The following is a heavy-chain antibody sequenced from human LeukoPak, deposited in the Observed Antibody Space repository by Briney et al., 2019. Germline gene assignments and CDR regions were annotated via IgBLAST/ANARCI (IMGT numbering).Heavy chain of an antibody. Sequence: PSETLSLTCTVSGGSISSGSYYWSWIRQPAGQGLEWIGRIYTSGRTNYNPSLKSRVTISVDTSKNQFSLKLSSVTAAGTAVYYCARGGSSSSGGFDYWGQGTLVTVSS. CDR1: GGSISSGSYY. V-gene: IGHV4-61*02. CDR3: ARGGSSSSGGFDY. J-gene: IGHJ4*02. D-gene: IGHD6-6*01. CDR2: IYTSGRT.